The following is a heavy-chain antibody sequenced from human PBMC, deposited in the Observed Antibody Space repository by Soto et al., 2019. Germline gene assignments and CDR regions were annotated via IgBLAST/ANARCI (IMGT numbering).Heavy chain of an antibody. CDR2: ISWESGSI. Sequence: EVQLVESGGGLVQPGRSLRLSCAASGFNFDDYAMHWVRQIPGKGLEWVSGISWESGSIGYADSVKGRFSISRDNAMKFLYLIMNVLGAEDTSFYYCVKDHDKDFGYDLHYFNHRGQGARDTVSP. D-gene: IGHD5-12*01. CDR3: VKDHDKDFGYDLHYFNH. V-gene: IGHV3-9*01. J-gene: IGHJ4*02. CDR1: GFNFDDYA.